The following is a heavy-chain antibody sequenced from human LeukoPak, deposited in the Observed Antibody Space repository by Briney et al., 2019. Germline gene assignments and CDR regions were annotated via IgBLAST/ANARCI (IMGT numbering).Heavy chain of an antibody. CDR2: IWYDGSNK. D-gene: IGHD6-19*01. CDR1: GFSFRSYG. Sequence: PGGSLRLSCAASGFSFRSYGMPWVRQAPGKGLEWVALIWYDGSNKYYADSVKGRFTISRDNSKKMLYLQMDSLRAEDTAVYYCATLRSDSRGWYYFDYWGQGTLVSVSS. CDR3: ATLRSDSRGWYYFDY. V-gene: IGHV3-33*01. J-gene: IGHJ4*02.